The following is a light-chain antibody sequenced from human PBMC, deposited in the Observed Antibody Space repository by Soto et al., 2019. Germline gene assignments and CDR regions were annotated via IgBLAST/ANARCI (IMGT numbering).Light chain of an antibody. CDR2: DVS. CDR1: SSDVGTYNS. J-gene: IGLJ3*02. V-gene: IGLV2-14*03. Sequence: QSALTQPASVSGSPGQSITVSCTGSSSDVGTYNSVSWYQQHPGKAPKLIIYDVSNRPSGVSNRFSGSKSGNTASLTISGLQTEDEADYYCGSYTSCSSWVFGGGTKLTVL. CDR3: GSYTSCSSWV.